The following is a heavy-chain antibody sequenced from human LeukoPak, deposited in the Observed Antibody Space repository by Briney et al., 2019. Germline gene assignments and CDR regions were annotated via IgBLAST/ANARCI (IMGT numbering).Heavy chain of an antibody. J-gene: IGHJ4*02. CDR3: ARHDYGGNSGDY. CDR2: INSDGSST. D-gene: IGHD4-23*01. Sequence: GGSLRLSCAASGLTFNRYWIHWVRQAPGKGLVWVSRINSDGSSTTYADSVKGRFTISRDNAKNTLYLQMNSLRVEDTAVYYCARHDYGGNSGDYWGQGTLVTVSS. CDR1: GLTFNRYW. V-gene: IGHV3-74*01.